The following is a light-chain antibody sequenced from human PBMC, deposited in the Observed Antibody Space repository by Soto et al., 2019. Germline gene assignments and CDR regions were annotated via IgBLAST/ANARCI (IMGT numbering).Light chain of an antibody. CDR2: GAS. CDR1: QSVSSSS. V-gene: IGKV3-20*01. Sequence: EIVLTQSPGTLSLSPGERVTLSCRASQSVSSSSLAWYQQKPGQAPRLLIYGASSRATGIPDRFSGSGSGTDFTLTVSRLEPEDFAVYYCQQYGTSPRTFGQGTKVEIK. J-gene: IGKJ1*01. CDR3: QQYGTSPRT.